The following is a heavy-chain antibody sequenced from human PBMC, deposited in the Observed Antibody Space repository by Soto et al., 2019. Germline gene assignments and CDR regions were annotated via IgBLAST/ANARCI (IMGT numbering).Heavy chain of an antibody. D-gene: IGHD2-2*01. CDR1: GFSTCSNNW. V-gene: IGHV4-28*01. CDR3: ARKERKPAAIWN. CDR2: IYYSGPK. Sequence: SATLSLTCSVFGFSTCSNNWWGWLWQPPGKRLEWIGNIYYSGPKQLNPSLKRRVTMSIHGAGNQFSLTLSSVTAEDTAVYYCARKERKPAAIWNWGQGTLVTVSS. J-gene: IGHJ4*02.